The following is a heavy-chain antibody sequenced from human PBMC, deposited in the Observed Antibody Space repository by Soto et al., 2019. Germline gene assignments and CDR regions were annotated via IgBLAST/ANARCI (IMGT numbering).Heavy chain of an antibody. CDR2: IWYDGSNK. Sequence: GGALRLSCAASGFTFSSYGMHWVRQAPGKGLEWVAVIWYDGSNKYYADSVKGRFTISRDNSKNTLYLQMNSLKTEDTAVYYCVRVMVGGYHYGKAVWGQGTTVTVSS. D-gene: IGHD3-10*02. J-gene: IGHJ6*01. V-gene: IGHV3-33*01. CDR3: VRVMVGGYHYGKAV. CDR1: GFTFSSYG.